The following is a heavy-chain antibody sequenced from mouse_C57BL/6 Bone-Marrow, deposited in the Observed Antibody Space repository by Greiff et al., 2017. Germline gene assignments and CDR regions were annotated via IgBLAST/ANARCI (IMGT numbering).Heavy chain of an antibody. CDR1: GYTFTSYW. V-gene: IGHV1-50*01. Sequence: QVQLQQPGAELVKPGASVKLSCKASGYTFTSYWMQWVKQRPGQGLEWIGEIDPSDSYTNYNQKFKGKATLTVDTSSSTAYMQLGSLTSEDSAVYYCAYYDYGERSVWGQGTLVTVSA. D-gene: IGHD2-4*01. CDR3: AYYDYGERSV. J-gene: IGHJ3*01. CDR2: IDPSDSYT.